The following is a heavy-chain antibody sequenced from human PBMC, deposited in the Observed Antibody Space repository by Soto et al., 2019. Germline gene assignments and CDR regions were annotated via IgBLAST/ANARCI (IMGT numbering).Heavy chain of an antibody. CDR2: ISSNGGST. CDR1: GFTLSSYA. J-gene: IGHJ4*02. D-gene: IGHD3-22*01. Sequence: AGXSLRLSCSASGFTLSSYALHWFRQAPGKGLEYVSAISSNGGSTYYADSVKGRFTISRDNSKNTLYLQMSSLRAEDTAVYYCVRVYDSSAYGFDYWGQGTLVTVSS. V-gene: IGHV3-64D*08. CDR3: VRVYDSSAYGFDY.